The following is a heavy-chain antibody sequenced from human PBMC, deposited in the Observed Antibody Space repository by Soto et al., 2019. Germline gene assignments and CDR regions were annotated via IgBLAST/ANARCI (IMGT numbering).Heavy chain of an antibody. J-gene: IGHJ6*02. Sequence: QIQLVQFGGEVARPGASVTVSCEASGYIFTTYGLSWVRQTPAHGLEWMGWISADSGYTQYAQFFQVRVTMTRDTSRNTVYMTLRDLTSYDTGIYYCARDRPPGSLYGMDAWGQGTAVNVS. CDR3: ARDRPPGSLYGMDA. V-gene: IGHV1-18*01. CDR2: ISADSGYT. CDR1: GYIFTTYG.